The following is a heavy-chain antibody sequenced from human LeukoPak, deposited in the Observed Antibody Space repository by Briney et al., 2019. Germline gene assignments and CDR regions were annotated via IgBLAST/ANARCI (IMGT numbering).Heavy chain of an antibody. D-gene: IGHD3-22*01. Sequence: SETLSLTCTVSGGSISSSSYYWSWIRQPPGKGLEWIGYIYYSGSTNYNPSLKSRVTISVDTSKNQFSLKLSSVTAADTAVYYCARDTRSYYDSSGYYDYWGQGTLVTVSS. CDR3: ARDTRSYYDSSGYYDY. CDR2: IYYSGST. J-gene: IGHJ4*02. CDR1: GGSISSSSYY. V-gene: IGHV4-61*01.